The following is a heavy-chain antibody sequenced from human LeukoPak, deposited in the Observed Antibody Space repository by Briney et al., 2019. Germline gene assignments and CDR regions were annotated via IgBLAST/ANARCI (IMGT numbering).Heavy chain of an antibody. Sequence: PGGSLRLSCAASGFTLSSYAMSWVRQAPGKGLEWVSAISGSGGSTCYADSVKGRFTISRDNSKNTLYLQMNSLRAEDTAVYYCANGFTFGGVIVRWGQGTLVTVSS. CDR3: ANGFTFGGVIVR. CDR1: GFTLSSYA. CDR2: ISGSGGST. V-gene: IGHV3-23*01. D-gene: IGHD3-16*02. J-gene: IGHJ4*02.